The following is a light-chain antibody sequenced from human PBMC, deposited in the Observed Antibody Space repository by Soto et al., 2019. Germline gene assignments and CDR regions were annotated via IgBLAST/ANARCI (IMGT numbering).Light chain of an antibody. CDR2: GAS. V-gene: IGKV3-15*01. J-gene: IGKJ1*01. Sequence: EIVMTQSPATLSVSAGERATLSCRASQSVSGKLAWYQQKPGQAPRLLSYGASTRATGIPARFSGSGSGTEFTLTISSLQSEDFAVYYCQQYNNWPTWTFGQGTKVDIK. CDR3: QQYNNWPTWT. CDR1: QSVSGK.